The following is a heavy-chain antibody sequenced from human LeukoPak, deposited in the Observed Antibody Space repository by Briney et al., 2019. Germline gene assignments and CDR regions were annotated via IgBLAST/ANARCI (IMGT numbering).Heavy chain of an antibody. CDR1: GFTFSSYA. J-gene: IGHJ4*02. D-gene: IGHD3-10*01. Sequence: GGSLRLSCAASGFTFSSYAMHWVRQAPGKGLEWVAVISYDGSNKYYADSVKGRFTISRDNSKNTLYLQMNSLRAEDTAVYYCARVNSITTVRGVLDYWGQGTLVTVSS. CDR2: ISYDGSNK. CDR3: ARVNSITTVRGVLDY. V-gene: IGHV3-30*04.